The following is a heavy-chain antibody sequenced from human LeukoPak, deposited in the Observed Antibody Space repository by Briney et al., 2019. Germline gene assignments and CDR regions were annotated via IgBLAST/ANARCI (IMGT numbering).Heavy chain of an antibody. CDR2: FDPEDGET. CDR3: ATSRHYYDSSGYKYYYFDY. J-gene: IGHJ4*02. CDR1: GYTLTELS. Sequence: GASVKVSCKVSGYTLTELSMHWVRQAPGKGLEWMGGFDPEDGETIYAQKFQGRVTMTEDTSTDTAYMELSSLRSEDTAVCYCATSRHYYDSSGYKYYYFDYWGQGTLVTVSS. V-gene: IGHV1-24*01. D-gene: IGHD3-22*01.